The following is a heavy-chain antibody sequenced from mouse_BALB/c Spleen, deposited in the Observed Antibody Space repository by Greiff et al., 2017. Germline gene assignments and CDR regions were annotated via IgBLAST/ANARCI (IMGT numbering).Heavy chain of an antibody. CDR3: ARDYYGSSYDAMDY. V-gene: IGHV1-80*01. CDR2: IYPGDGDT. D-gene: IGHD1-1*01. Sequence: VQLKESGAELVRPGSSVKISCKASGYAFSSYWMNWVKQRPGQGLEWIGQIYPGDGDTNYNGKFKGKATLTADKSSSTAYMQLSSLTSEDSAVYFCARDYYGSSYDAMDYWGQGTSVTVSS. CDR1: GYAFSSYW. J-gene: IGHJ4*01.